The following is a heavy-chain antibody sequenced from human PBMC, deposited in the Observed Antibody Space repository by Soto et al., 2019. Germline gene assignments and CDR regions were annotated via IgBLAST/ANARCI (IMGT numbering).Heavy chain of an antibody. CDR1: GFTFSSYS. V-gene: IGHV3-48*01. J-gene: IGHJ6*04. Sequence: EVQLVESGGGLVQPGGSLRLSCAASGFTFSSYSMNWVRQAPGKGLEWVSYISSSSSTIYYADSVKGRFTISRDNAKNSLDLQMKSLRAGETAVYYCARDGGSLIVVGPAGHVDVWGKGTTVTVSS. D-gene: IGHD2-2*01. CDR2: ISSSSSTI. CDR3: ARDGGSLIVVGPAGHVDV.